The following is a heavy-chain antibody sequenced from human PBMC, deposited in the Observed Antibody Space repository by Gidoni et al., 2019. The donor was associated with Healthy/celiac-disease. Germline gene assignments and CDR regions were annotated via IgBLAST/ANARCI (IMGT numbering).Heavy chain of an antibody. CDR3: ARASEDCSSTSCYWHWFDP. Sequence: QLQLQESGSGLVKPSQNLSLTCAVSGGSISSGGYSWSWIRQPPGKGLEWIGYIYHSGSTYYNPSLKSRVTISVDRSKNQFSLKLSSVTAADTAVYYCARASEDCSSTSCYWHWFDPWGQGTLVTVSS. J-gene: IGHJ5*02. CDR2: IYHSGST. V-gene: IGHV4-30-2*01. CDR1: GGSISSGGYS. D-gene: IGHD2-2*01.